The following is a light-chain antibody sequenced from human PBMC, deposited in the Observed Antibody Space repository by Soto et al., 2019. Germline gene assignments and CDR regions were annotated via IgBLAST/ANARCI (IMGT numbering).Light chain of an antibody. CDR2: GAS. CDR1: QSVSSSY. V-gene: IGKV3-20*01. Sequence: EIVLTQSPGTLSLSPGERATLSYRASQSVSSSYLAWYQQKPGQAPRLLIYGASSRATGIPDRFSCSGSGTDFTLTISRLEPEDFAVYYCQQYGSPFTFGGGTKVEIK. J-gene: IGKJ4*01. CDR3: QQYGSPFT.